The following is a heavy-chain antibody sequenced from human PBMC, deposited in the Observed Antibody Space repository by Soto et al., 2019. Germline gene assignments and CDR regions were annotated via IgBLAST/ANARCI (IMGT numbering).Heavy chain of an antibody. V-gene: IGHV1-69*01. CDR3: XXXXXXXXXXXXXXXXXXXXDV. Sequence: QVQLVQSGAEVKKPGSSVKVSCXXXXXXFSXXXXSWVRQAPGQGLEWXGGIIPISGTANYAQKFQGRVTITADESTSTAYMELSSLRSEDTAVXXXXXXXXXXXXXXXXXXXXXXXDVXXXGTXVTVSS. J-gene: IGHJ6*04. CDR2: IIPISGTA. CDR1: XXXFSXXX.